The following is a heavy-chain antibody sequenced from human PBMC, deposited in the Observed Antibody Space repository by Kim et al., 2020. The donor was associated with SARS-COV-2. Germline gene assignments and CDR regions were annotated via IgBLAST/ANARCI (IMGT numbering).Heavy chain of an antibody. V-gene: IGHV4-39*01. CDR3: ARNAGGKQWLVLGVRGFDS. D-gene: IGHD6-19*01. J-gene: IGHJ5*01. CDR1: GGSITSYSYY. CDR2: IYYSGSA. Sequence: TLSLTCTVSGGSITSYSYYWGWIRQPPGKGLEWIGSIYYSGSAYSNPSLNSRVTISVDTSKNQFSLKLTSVTAAETAVYYCARNAGGKQWLVLGVRGFDSWGQGTLVTVSS.